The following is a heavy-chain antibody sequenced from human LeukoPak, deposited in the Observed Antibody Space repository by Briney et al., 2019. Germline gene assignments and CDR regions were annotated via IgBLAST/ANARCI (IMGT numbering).Heavy chain of an antibody. CDR3: ARGHSSSWYSFDY. CDR1: GYTFTGYY. J-gene: IGHJ4*02. D-gene: IGHD6-13*01. Sequence: ASAKVSCKASGYTFTGYYMHWVRQAPGQGLEWMGRINPNSGGTNYAQKFQGRVTMTRDTSISTAYMELSRLRSDDTAVYYCARGHSSSWYSFDYWGQGTLVTVSS. CDR2: INPNSGGT. V-gene: IGHV1-2*06.